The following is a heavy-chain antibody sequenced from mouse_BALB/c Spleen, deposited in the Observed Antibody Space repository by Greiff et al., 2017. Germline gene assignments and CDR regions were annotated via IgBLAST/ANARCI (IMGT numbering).Heavy chain of an antibody. CDR2: FYPGSGSI. CDR1: GYTFTEYI. Sequence: VQLVESGAGLVKPGASVKLSCKASGYTFTEYIIHWVKQRSGQGLEWIGWFYPGSGSIKYNEKFKDKATLTADKSSSTVYMELSRLTSEDSAVYFCARHSVARGYFDYWGQGTTLTVSS. V-gene: IGHV1-62-2*01. CDR3: ARHSVARGYFDY. D-gene: IGHD1-1*01. J-gene: IGHJ2*01.